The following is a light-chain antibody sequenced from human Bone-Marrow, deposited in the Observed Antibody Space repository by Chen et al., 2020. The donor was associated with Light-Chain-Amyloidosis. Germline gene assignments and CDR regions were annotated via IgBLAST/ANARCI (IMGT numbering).Light chain of an antibody. J-gene: IGLJ3*02. CDR1: SSDVGGYDY. Sequence: QSALTQPRSVSGSPGQSVAISCTGTSSDVGGYDYVSWYQQHPGKAPNFMLDDVSTRPSGVPDRFSGSKSGNTASLTISGLQAEDEADYYCCSYAGSYTWVFGGGTKLTVL. CDR3: CSYAGSYTWV. CDR2: DVS. V-gene: IGLV2-11*01.